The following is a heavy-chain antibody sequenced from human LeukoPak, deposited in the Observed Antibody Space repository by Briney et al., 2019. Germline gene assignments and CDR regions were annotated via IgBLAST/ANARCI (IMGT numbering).Heavy chain of an antibody. Sequence: SKTLSLTCAVYGGSFSGYYWSWIRQPPGKGLEWIGEINHSGSTNYNPSLKSRVTISVDSSKNQFSLKLSSVTAADTAVYYCARGPRITMIVVVINDAFDIWGQGTMVTVSS. CDR3: ARGPRITMIVVVINDAFDI. CDR2: INHSGST. V-gene: IGHV4-34*01. CDR1: GGSFSGYY. D-gene: IGHD3-22*01. J-gene: IGHJ3*02.